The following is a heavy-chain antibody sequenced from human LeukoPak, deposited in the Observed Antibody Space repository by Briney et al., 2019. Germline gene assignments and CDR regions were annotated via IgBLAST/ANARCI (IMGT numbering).Heavy chain of an antibody. Sequence: SETLSLTCTVSGGSITNYYWSWIRQPPGKGLEWIAYIYYTGATNYNPSLKSRVTISVDTSKNQFSLKLSSVTAADTAVYYCARRGSMGGSFVGAFDIWGQGTMVTVSS. D-gene: IGHD1-26*01. CDR3: ARRGSMGGSFVGAFDI. V-gene: IGHV4-59*08. CDR1: GGSITNYY. CDR2: IYYTGAT. J-gene: IGHJ3*02.